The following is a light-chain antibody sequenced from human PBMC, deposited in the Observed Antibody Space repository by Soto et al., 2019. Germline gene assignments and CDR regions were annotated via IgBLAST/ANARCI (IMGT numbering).Light chain of an antibody. Sequence: EIVLTQSPATLSLSPGERATLSYRASQSVGRYLAWYQQKPGQAPRLLISDASNRATGIPTRFGGSGSGTDFTLTISSLEAEDFAVYYCQQRSNWPRGTFGQGTKVEVK. CDR1: QSVGRY. V-gene: IGKV3-11*01. CDR3: QQRSNWPRGT. CDR2: DAS. J-gene: IGKJ1*01.